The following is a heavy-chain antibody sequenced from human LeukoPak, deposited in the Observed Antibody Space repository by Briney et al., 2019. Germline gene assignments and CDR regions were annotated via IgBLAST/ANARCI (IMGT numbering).Heavy chain of an antibody. V-gene: IGHV3-7*03. J-gene: IGHJ4*02. CDR2: IKLDGSEK. CDR1: GFTFGKYW. CDR3: AKDIGPLLQGTYYFDY. D-gene: IGHD1-1*01. Sequence: SGGSLRLSCVASGFTFGKYWMSWVRQAPGKGLEWVANIKLDGSEKNYVDSVKGRFTISRDNAKNSLYLQMISLRAEDTALYYCAKDIGPLLQGTYYFDYWGQGTLVTVSS.